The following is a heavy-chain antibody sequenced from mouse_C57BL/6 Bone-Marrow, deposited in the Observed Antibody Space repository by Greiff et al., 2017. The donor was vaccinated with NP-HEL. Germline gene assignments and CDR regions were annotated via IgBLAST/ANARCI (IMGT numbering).Heavy chain of an antibody. CDR1: GYTFTSYW. D-gene: IGHD1-1*01. Sequence: QVQLQQPGAELVKPGASVKLSCKASGYTFTSYWMQWVKQRPGQGLEWFGEIDPSDSYTNYNQKFKGKATLTVDTSSSTAYMQLSSLTSEDSAVYYCARVVYYYGSSYEYFDVWGTGTTVTVSS. J-gene: IGHJ1*03. CDR2: IDPSDSYT. CDR3: ARVVYYYGSSYEYFDV. V-gene: IGHV1-50*01.